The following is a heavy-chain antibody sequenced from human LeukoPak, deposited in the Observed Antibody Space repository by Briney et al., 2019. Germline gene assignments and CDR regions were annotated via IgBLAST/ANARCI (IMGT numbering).Heavy chain of an antibody. CDR3: ARVIAVAGTYYFAY. CDR1: GGSISSYY. D-gene: IGHD6-19*01. J-gene: IGHJ4*02. V-gene: IGHV4-4*07. Sequence: PSETLSLTCTVSGGSISSYYWSWIRQPAGKGLEWIGRIYTSGSTNYNPSLKSRVTMSVDTSKNQFSLKLSSVTAADTAVYYCARVIAVAGTYYFAYWGQGTLVTVSS. CDR2: IYTSGST.